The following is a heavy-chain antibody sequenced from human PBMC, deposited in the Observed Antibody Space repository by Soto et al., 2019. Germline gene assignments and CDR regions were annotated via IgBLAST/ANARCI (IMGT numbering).Heavy chain of an antibody. Sequence: QVQLQESGPGLVKPSQTLSLTCTVSGVSISSGGYYWSWIRQHPGKGLEWIGYIYYSGSTYYNPSLTSRVTISVDTAKNQFSLKLSSVTAADTAVYYCATRCGDCCWSYFDYWGQGTLVTVSS. CDR1: GVSISSGGYY. CDR2: IYYSGST. V-gene: IGHV4-31*03. D-gene: IGHD2-21*02. CDR3: ATRCGDCCWSYFDY. J-gene: IGHJ4*02.